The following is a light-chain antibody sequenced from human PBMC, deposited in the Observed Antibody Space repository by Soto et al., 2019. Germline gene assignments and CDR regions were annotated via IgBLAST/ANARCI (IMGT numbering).Light chain of an antibody. J-gene: IGLJ1*01. Sequence: QSALTQPRSVSGSPGQSVTISCTGASSDVGGYNYVSWYQQHPGKVPKLMIYDVSKRPSGVPDRFSGSKSGNTASLTISGLQAEDEADYYCCSYAGSYIFVFGTGTKVTVL. CDR2: DVS. CDR3: CSYAGSYIFV. V-gene: IGLV2-11*01. CDR1: SSDVGGYNY.